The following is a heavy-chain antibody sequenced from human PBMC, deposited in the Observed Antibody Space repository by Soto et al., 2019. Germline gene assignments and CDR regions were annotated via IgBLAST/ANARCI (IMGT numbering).Heavy chain of an antibody. CDR1: GDSISSTSDY. J-gene: IGHJ2*01. Sequence: QLQLQESGPGLVKPSETLSLTCTVSGDSISSTSDYWGWIRQPPGKGLEWIGSLYYSGSTYYNPSLKSRVTISVDTSKNQFSLRLSSVTAADTAVYYCARHGERYCGSNSCYRVWYFDLWGRGTLVTVSS. CDR2: LYYSGST. D-gene: IGHD2-2*02. CDR3: ARHGERYCGSNSCYRVWYFDL. V-gene: IGHV4-39*01.